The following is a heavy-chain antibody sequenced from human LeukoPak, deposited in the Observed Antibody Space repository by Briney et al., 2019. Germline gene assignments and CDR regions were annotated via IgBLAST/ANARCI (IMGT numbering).Heavy chain of an antibody. CDR2: IIPIFGTA. D-gene: IGHD3-22*01. V-gene: IGHV1-69*05. CDR1: GGTFSSYA. CDR3: ARASYDSSGRSDGAFDI. Sequence: SVKVSSKASGGTFSSYASSWVRQAPGQGLEWMGRIIPIFGTANYAQKFQGRVTITTDESTSTAYMELSSLRSEDTAVYYCARASYDSSGRSDGAFDIWGQGTMVTVSS. J-gene: IGHJ3*02.